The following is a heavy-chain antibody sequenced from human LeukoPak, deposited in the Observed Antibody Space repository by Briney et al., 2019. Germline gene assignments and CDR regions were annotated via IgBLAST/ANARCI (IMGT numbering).Heavy chain of an antibody. CDR1: GGTFSSYA. D-gene: IGHD3-3*01. CDR2: IIPIFGTA. V-gene: IGHV1-69*13. CDR3: ARSGVDYANLYFDY. Sequence: GASVKVSCKASGGTFSSYAISWVRQAPGQGLEWMGGIIPIFGTANYAQKFQGRVTTTADESTSTAYMELSSLRSEDTAVYYCARSGVDYANLYFDYWGQGTLVTVSS. J-gene: IGHJ4*02.